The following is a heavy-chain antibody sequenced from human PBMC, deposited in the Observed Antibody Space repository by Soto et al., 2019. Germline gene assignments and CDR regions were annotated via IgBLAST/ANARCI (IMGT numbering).Heavy chain of an antibody. Sequence: GGSLRLSCAASGFTFSSYAMSWVRQAPGKGLEWVSAISGSGGSTYYADSVKGRFAISRDNSKNTLYLQMNSLRAEDTAVYYCAKYRYCSGGSCYPTPYYYYYMDVWGKGTPVTVS. CDR2: ISGSGGST. CDR1: GFTFSSYA. V-gene: IGHV3-23*01. J-gene: IGHJ6*03. D-gene: IGHD2-15*01. CDR3: AKYRYCSGGSCYPTPYYYYYMDV.